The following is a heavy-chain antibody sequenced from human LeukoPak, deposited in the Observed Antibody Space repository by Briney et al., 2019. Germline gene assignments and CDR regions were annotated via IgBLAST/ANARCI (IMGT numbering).Heavy chain of an antibody. V-gene: IGHV3-30-3*01. Sequence: GGSLRLSCAASGFTFSSYAMHWVRQAPGKGLEWVAVISHDGSNKYYADSVKGRFTISRDNSKNTLYLQMNSLRAEDTAVYYCARDNSSPYYYDSSGYYGSFDYWGQGTLVTVSS. CDR3: ARDNSSPYYYDSSGYYGSFDY. CDR2: ISHDGSNK. CDR1: GFTFSSYA. D-gene: IGHD3-22*01. J-gene: IGHJ4*02.